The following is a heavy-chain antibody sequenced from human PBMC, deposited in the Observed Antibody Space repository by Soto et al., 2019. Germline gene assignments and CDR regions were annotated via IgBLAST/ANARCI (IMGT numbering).Heavy chain of an antibody. J-gene: IGHJ4*02. V-gene: IGHV4-59*01. CDR2: IYKGGSI. Sequence: PSETLSLTCRVSGGSISNDYWTWIRQPPGKGPEWIGYIYKGGSINYNPSLKSRVTISRDNSKNTLYLQMSSLRTEDTAVYYCVKAVFSGYYYVPFDYWGQGTLVTVSS. D-gene: IGHD3-22*01. CDR1: GGSISNDY. CDR3: VKAVFSGYYYVPFDY.